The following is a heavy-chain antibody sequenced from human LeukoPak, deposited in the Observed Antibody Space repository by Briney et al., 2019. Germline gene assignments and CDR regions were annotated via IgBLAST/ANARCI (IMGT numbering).Heavy chain of an antibody. D-gene: IGHD3-22*01. CDR3: AKARVWDSSGYLPSETY. Sequence: ASVKVSCKASGYTFTGYYMHWVRQAPGQGLDWMGWINPNRGGTNYAQKFQGRVTMTRDTSISTAYMELSRLRSDDTAVYYCAKARVWDSSGYLPSETYWGQGNLVTVSS. V-gene: IGHV1-2*02. J-gene: IGHJ4*02. CDR2: INPNRGGT. CDR1: GYTFTGYY.